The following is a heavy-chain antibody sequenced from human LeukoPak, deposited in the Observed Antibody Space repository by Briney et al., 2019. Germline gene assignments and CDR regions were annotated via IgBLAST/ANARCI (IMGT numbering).Heavy chain of an antibody. D-gene: IGHD3-16*01. V-gene: IGHV3-7*01. Sequence: PGGSLRLSCAASGFIFSSYWMIWIRQTPGKGLEWVANIKEDGSEKYYVDSVRGRFTISRDNAEKSLFLLMNNLRAEDTAVYYCVRDAMRGGDFDYWGQGTLVTVSS. CDR2: IKEDGSEK. CDR3: VRDAMRGGDFDY. CDR1: GFIFSSYW. J-gene: IGHJ4*02.